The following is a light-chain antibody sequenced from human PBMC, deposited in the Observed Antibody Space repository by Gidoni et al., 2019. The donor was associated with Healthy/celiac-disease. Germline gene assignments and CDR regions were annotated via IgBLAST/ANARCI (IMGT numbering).Light chain of an antibody. J-gene: IGLJ2*01. CDR2: GKN. CDR1: SLRSYY. V-gene: IGLV3-19*01. CDR3: NSRDSSGNQHVV. Sequence: SSELTQDPAVSVALGQTVRITCQGDSLRSYYASWYQQKPGQAPVLVIYGKNHRPSGIPDRFSGSSSGNTASLTITGAQAEDEADYYCNSRDSSGNQHVVFGGGTKLTVL.